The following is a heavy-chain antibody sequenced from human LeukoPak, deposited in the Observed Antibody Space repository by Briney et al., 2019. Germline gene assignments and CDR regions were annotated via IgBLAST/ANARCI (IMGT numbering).Heavy chain of an antibody. Sequence: SETLSLTCTVPGGSISSYYWSWIRQPAGKGLEWIGRIYTSGSTNYNPSLKSRVTMSVDTSKNQFSLKLSSVTAADTAVYYCARQYSSSWPPYYYYYYMDVWGKGTTVTVSS. CDR1: GGSISSYY. V-gene: IGHV4-4*07. CDR2: IYTSGST. J-gene: IGHJ6*03. CDR3: ARQYSSSWPPYYYYYYMDV. D-gene: IGHD6-13*01.